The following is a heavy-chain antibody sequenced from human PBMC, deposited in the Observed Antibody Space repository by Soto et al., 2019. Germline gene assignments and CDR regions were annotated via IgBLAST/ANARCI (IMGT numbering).Heavy chain of an antibody. CDR3: AKDRGIIVKAGDAFDV. D-gene: IGHD3-16*02. V-gene: IGHV3-23*01. Sequence: EVQLMESGGGLVQPGGSLRLSCASSGFTLSMSAVNWVRQAPGNGLEWVSYISDSGDRTYYADSVKGRFTISRDRSKNTVSLQMDSLRAEDTAVYYCAKDRGIIVKAGDAFDVWGQGTKVTVSS. J-gene: IGHJ3*01. CDR2: ISDSGDRT. CDR1: GFTLSMSA.